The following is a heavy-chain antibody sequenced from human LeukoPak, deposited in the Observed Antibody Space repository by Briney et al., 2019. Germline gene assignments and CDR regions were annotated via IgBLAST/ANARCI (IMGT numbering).Heavy chain of an antibody. V-gene: IGHV1-69-2*01. J-gene: IGHJ4*02. Sequence: ATVKISCKASGYTFTDYNIHWVQQAPGKGLEGVGRVDPEDGATMYAEKFQDRVTITADTSTDTTYMELRSLRSEDTAVYYCANLVVVIAATSFDYWGQGTLVTVSS. CDR2: VDPEDGAT. D-gene: IGHD2-15*01. CDR1: GYTFTDYN. CDR3: ANLVVVIAATSFDY.